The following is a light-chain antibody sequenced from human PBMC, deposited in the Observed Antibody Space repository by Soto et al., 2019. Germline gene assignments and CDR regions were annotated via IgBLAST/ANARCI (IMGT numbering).Light chain of an antibody. CDR3: QRYGLSPPFS. J-gene: IGKJ3*01. CDR1: QSVSIY. CDR2: DAS. Sequence: EIVLAQSPATLSLSPGERATLSCRASQSVSIYLAWYQQKPGQAPRLLIYDASNRATGIPARFSGSGSGTDFTLTISSLEPEDFAVYYCQRYGLSPPFSFGPGTKVEIK. V-gene: IGKV3-11*01.